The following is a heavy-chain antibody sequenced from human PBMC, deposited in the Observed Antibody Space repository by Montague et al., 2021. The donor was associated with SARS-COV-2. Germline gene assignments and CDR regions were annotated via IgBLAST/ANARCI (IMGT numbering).Heavy chain of an antibody. V-gene: IGHV4-31*03. D-gene: IGHD2-21*02. CDR3: ATERVVVTAGYYYYYGMDV. CDR2: IYYSGST. Sequence: TLSLTCTVSGGSISSGGYYWSWIRQHPGKGLEWIGYIYYSGSTYYNPSLKSRVTISVDTSKNQFSLKLSSVTAADTAVYYCATERVVVTAGYYYYYGMDVLGQGTTVTVSS. J-gene: IGHJ6*02. CDR1: GGSISSGGYY.